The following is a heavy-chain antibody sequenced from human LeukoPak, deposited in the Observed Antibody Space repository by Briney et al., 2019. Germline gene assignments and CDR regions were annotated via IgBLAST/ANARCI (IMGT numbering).Heavy chain of an antibody. CDR2: ISSSSSTI. CDR1: GFTFSSYS. J-gene: IGHJ4*02. D-gene: IGHD6-25*01. Sequence: PGGSLRLSCAASGFTFSSYSMNWVRQAPGKGLEWVSYISSSSSTIYYADSVKGRFTNSRDNAKNSLYLQMNSLRAEDTAVYYCARDLAAVLFDYWGQGTLVTVSS. V-gene: IGHV3-48*01. CDR3: ARDLAAVLFDY.